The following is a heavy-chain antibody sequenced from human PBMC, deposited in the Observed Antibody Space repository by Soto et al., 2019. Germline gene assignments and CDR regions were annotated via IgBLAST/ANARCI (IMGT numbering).Heavy chain of an antibody. CDR3: ARVRLIVGYFYYYMDV. Sequence: QVQLLQYGAEVKKPGASVQVSCNASGYNFTNYGITCVLQAPVQGLEWMGWISAYNGDTHYTKRLQGRVTMTTDSSTSTADMELRGLRSGDSAVCYCARVRLIVGYFYYYMDVWGKGTTVTVSS. CDR1: GYNFTNYG. J-gene: IGHJ6*03. V-gene: IGHV1-18*01. D-gene: IGHD6-25*01. CDR2: ISAYNGDT.